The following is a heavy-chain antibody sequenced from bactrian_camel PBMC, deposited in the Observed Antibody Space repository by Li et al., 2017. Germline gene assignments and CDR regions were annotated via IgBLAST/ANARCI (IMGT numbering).Heavy chain of an antibody. CDR2: ISPDGTT. CDR1: GFTSYACS. D-gene: IGHD1*01. V-gene: IGHV3S53*01. J-gene: IGHJ4*01. CDR3: QSRCFRDGNWRLV. Sequence: HVQLVESGGGSVQAGESLRLSCTALGFTSYACSMDWYRQAEGKQREWVSAISPDGTTKLADSVKGRFTTSQDKDKDTVYLQLNSATPDDTAVYSCQSRCFRDGNWRLVRGKGTQVTVSS.